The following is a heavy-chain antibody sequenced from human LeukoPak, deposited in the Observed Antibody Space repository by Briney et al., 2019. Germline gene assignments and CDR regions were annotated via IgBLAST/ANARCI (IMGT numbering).Heavy chain of an antibody. CDR3: ARSIVGVRKRNDY. CDR2: MNPNSGHT. CDR1: GYTFTSYD. Sequence: ASVKVSCKASGYTFTSYDIIWVRQASGQGLEWMGWMNPNSGHTGYAQKFQGRVTMTRTTSISTAYMELTSPTPEASAVYYCARSIVGVRKRNDYWGEGTLVTVSS. D-gene: IGHD1-26*01. J-gene: IGHJ4*02. V-gene: IGHV1-8*01.